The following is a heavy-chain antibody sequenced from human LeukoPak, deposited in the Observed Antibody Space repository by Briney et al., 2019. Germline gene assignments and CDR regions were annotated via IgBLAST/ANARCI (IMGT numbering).Heavy chain of an antibody. J-gene: IGHJ4*02. CDR1: GFSISSYE. CDR2: ISSSGRTI. CDR3: TRDPDALDY. V-gene: IGHV3-48*03. Sequence: PGGSLRLSCAASGFSISSYEMNWVRQAPGKGLEWVSYISSSGRTIYYADSVKGRFTISRDTAKNSLYLQMNSLRDEDTAVYYCTRDPDALDYWGQGTLVTVSS.